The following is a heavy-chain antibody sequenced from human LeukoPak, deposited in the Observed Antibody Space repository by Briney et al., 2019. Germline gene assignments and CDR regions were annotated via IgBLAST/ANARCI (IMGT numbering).Heavy chain of an antibody. V-gene: IGHV1-18*01. J-gene: IGHJ4*02. Sequence: ASVKVSCKASGYTFTSYGISWVRQSPGQGLEWMGGSSAYNGNTNYAQKLQGRVTMTTDTSTSTAYMELRSLRSDDTAVYYCARVEGSSSYYDSSGYYDYWGQGTLVTVSS. CDR3: ARVEGSSSYYDSSGYYDY. CDR2: SSAYNGNT. D-gene: IGHD3-22*01. CDR1: GYTFTSYG.